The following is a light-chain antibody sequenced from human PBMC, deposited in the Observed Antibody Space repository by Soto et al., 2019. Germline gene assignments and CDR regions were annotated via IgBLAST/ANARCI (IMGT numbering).Light chain of an antibody. J-gene: IGKJ1*01. CDR2: DAS. Sequence: DIQMTQSPSTLSASVGDAVTVSCRASKSVSGWLAWYQQKPGEAPKVLIYDASALPRGVPARFSGSGSGTKFTLTIASLQPDDFATYYCQQYETFSGTFGPGTKVDIK. CDR3: QQYETFSGT. V-gene: IGKV1-5*01. CDR1: KSVSGW.